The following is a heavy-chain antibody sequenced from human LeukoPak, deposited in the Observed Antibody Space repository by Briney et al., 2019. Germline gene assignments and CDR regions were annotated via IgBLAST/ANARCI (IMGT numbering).Heavy chain of an antibody. CDR3: ARGRNYDILTGYYVH. V-gene: IGHV1-18*04. J-gene: IGHJ4*02. CDR1: GYTFTGYY. D-gene: IGHD3-9*01. CDR2: ISAYNGNT. Sequence: ASVKVSCKASGYTFTGYYTHWVRQAPGQGLEWMGWISAYNGNTNYAQKLQGRVTMTTDTSTSTAYMELRSPRSDDTAVYYCARGRNYDILTGYYVHWGQGTLVTVSS.